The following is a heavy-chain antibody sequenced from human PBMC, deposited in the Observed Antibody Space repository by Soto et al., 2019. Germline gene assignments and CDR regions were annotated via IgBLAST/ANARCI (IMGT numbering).Heavy chain of an antibody. J-gene: IGHJ4*02. CDR3: AGAKLVARGGFDY. Sequence: SETLSLTCAVSGYPISSGYFWVWIRQPPGKGLEWIGTVYRSGTTYYNPSLKNRITILLDTSKNQFSLNLRSITAADTAVYYCAGAKLVARGGFDYWGQGTLVTVSS. CDR2: VYRSGTT. D-gene: IGHD3-10*01. V-gene: IGHV4-38-2*01. CDR1: GYPISSGYF.